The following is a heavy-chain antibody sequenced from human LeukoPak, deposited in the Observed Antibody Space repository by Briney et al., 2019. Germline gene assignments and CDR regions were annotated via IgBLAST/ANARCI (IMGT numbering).Heavy chain of an antibody. V-gene: IGHV3-74*01. J-gene: IGHJ3*02. Sequence: GGSLRLSCAASGFTFSSYCMHWVRQAPGEGLVWVSRISSDANSTSYADSVKGRFTISRDNAKNSLYLQMNSLRGEDTAVYYCARGQYCTDGVCYDAFDIWGQGTTVTVSS. D-gene: IGHD2-8*01. CDR1: GFTFSSYC. CDR3: ARGQYCTDGVCYDAFDI. CDR2: ISSDANST.